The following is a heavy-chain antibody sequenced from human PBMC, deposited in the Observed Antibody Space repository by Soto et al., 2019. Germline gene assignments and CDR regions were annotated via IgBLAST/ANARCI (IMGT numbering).Heavy chain of an antibody. D-gene: IGHD2-15*01. V-gene: IGHV3-21*01. J-gene: IGHJ4*02. Sequence: EVRLVESGGGLVKPGGSLRLSCTASGFTFSSYSMNWVRQAPGKGLEWVSSISRSSSYLYYADSVKGRFTISRDNAKNSLYLQMNSLRAEDTAVYYCGAATGAYWGQGTLVTVSS. CDR2: ISRSSSYL. CDR3: GAATGAY. CDR1: GFTFSSYS.